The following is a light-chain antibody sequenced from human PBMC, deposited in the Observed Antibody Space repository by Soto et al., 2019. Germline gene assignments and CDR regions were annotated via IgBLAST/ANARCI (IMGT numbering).Light chain of an antibody. CDR3: SSFTTSNTGV. CDR2: EVS. CDR1: SSDVGTHNR. V-gene: IGLV2-18*02. Sequence: QSALTQSPSVSGSPGQSVTISCTGTSSDVGTHNRVSWYQQSPGTAPKLMIYEVSNRPSGVPDRFSGSKSGNTASLTISGLQPEDEADYYCSSFTTSNTGVLGGGTKLTVL. J-gene: IGLJ3*02.